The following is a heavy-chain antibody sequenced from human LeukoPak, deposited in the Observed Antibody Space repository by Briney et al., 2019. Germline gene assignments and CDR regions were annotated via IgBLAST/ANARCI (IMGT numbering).Heavy chain of an antibody. V-gene: IGHV1-69*01. CDR3: ARGVKATVTISTYFDY. D-gene: IGHD4-17*01. J-gene: IGHJ4*02. CDR1: GGTFSSYA. Sequence: SVKLSCKASGGTFSSYAISRVRQAPGQGLEWMGGIIPIFGAANNAQKFQGRVTITADESTSTAYMERSSLRSEYTAVYYCARGVKATVTISTYFDYWGQGTLVTVSS. CDR2: IIPIFGAA.